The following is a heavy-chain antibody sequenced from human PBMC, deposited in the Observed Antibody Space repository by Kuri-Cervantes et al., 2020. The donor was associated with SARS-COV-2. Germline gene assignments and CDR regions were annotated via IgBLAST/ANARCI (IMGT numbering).Heavy chain of an antibody. J-gene: IGHJ4*02. CDR1: GFTFSGYY. CDR3: SRDQVSAAGTANY. CDR2: ISSSDSTT. Sequence: GESLKISCAASGFTFSGYYMSWIRQAPGKGLEWISYISSSDSTTYYADSVKGRFTISRDNAKRTLFLQMNSLRVDDTAVYYCSRDQVSAAGTANYWGQGALVTVSS. V-gene: IGHV3-11*01. D-gene: IGHD6-13*01.